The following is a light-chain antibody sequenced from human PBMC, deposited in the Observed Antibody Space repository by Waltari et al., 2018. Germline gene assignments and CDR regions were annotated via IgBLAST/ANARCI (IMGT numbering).Light chain of an antibody. V-gene: IGLV2-14*01. J-gene: IGLJ3*02. CDR2: EVS. Sequence: QSALTQPASVSGSPGQSITISCTGTSSDVGGSNYASWYQQHPGKAPKLMIYEVSNRPSGVSNRFSGSKSGNTASLTISGLQAEDEADYYCSSYTSSSTRLVFGGGTKLTVL. CDR1: SSDVGGSNY. CDR3: SSYTSSSTRLV.